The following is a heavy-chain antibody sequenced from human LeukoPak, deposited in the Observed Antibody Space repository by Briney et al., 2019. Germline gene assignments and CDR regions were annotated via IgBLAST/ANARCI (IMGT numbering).Heavy chain of an antibody. CDR3: ARDWWLVSHDAFDI. Sequence: GGSLRLSCAASGFTFSSYWMSWVRQAPGKGLEWVANIKQDGSEKYYVDSVKGRFTISRDNAKNSLYLQMNSLRAEDTAVYYCARDWWLVSHDAFDIWGQGTMVTVSS. CDR2: IKQDGSEK. V-gene: IGHV3-7*01. J-gene: IGHJ3*02. D-gene: IGHD6-19*01. CDR1: GFTFSSYW.